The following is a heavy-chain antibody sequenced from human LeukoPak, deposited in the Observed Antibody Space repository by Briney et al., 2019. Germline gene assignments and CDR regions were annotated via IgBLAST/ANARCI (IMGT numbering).Heavy chain of an antibody. J-gene: IGHJ5*02. D-gene: IGHD3-22*01. CDR3: ARDSKYDSGGHTP. V-gene: IGHV4-39*07. Sequence: KPSETLFLTCIVSGDSIRADNYYWAWIRQPLGKGLEWIGSIHYRGDAYYGPTLKSRATLSVDTSKNQFSLMVSAVTAADTALYFCARDSKYDSGGHTPWGQGMLVTVSS. CDR1: GDSIRADNYY. CDR2: IHYRGDA.